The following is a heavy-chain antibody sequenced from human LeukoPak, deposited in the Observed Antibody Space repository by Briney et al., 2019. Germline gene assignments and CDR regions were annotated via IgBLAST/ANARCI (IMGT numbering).Heavy chain of an antibody. Sequence: GGSLRLSCAASGFTFSNYGMHWVRQAPGKGLEWVALISYDGNNKYYADSVKGRFTISRDNSKNTLYLQMNSLRADDTAVYYCAKGRGGVSYYAFDYWGQGTLVTVSS. J-gene: IGHJ4*02. CDR3: AKGRGGVSYYAFDY. CDR1: GFTFSNYG. CDR2: ISYDGNNK. V-gene: IGHV3-30*18. D-gene: IGHD1-26*01.